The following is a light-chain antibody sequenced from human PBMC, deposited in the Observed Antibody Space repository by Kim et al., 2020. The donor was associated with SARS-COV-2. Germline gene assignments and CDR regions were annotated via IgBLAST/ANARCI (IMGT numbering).Light chain of an antibody. CDR1: SSNIGTNY. CDR2: RND. CDR3: AAWDDSLSGRWL. J-gene: IGLJ3*02. Sequence: RVTGSCSGSSSNIGTNYVFWYQQLPGTPPKLLIYRNDQRPSGVPDRFSGSKSGTSASLAISGLRSEDEADYYCAAWDDSLSGRWLFGGGTQLTVL. V-gene: IGLV1-47*01.